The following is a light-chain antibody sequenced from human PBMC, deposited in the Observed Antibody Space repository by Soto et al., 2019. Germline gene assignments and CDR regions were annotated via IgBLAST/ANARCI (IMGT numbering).Light chain of an antibody. CDR3: QQSYDLPRT. V-gene: IGKV1-39*01. CDR1: QSVSRY. J-gene: IGKJ2*01. Sequence: DIQLTQSPSSLSASVGDTVTISCRTNQSVSRYMNWYQQKPGTAPKPLIYYVSSLQGGVPSRFSGSGSATDFTLTISSLQPKDFATYYCQQSYDLPRTFGQGTRLEIK. CDR2: YVS.